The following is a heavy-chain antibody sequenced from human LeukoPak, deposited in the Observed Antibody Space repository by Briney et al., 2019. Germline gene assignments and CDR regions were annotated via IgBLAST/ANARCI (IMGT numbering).Heavy chain of an antibody. Sequence: SETLSLTCTVSGGSISSYYWSWIRQPPGKGLEWIGYIYYSGSTNYNPPLKSRVTISVDTSKNQFSLKLSSVTAADTAVYYCARIQLWSDVPDYWGQGTLVTVSS. D-gene: IGHD5-18*01. CDR1: GGSISSYY. CDR2: IYYSGST. CDR3: ARIQLWSDVPDY. V-gene: IGHV4-59*01. J-gene: IGHJ4*02.